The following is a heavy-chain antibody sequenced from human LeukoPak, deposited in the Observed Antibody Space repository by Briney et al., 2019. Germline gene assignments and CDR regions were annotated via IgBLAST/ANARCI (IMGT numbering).Heavy chain of an antibody. J-gene: IGHJ4*02. V-gene: IGHV3-7*03. CDR2: IKEDGTET. Sequence: GGPLRLSCAASGFMFSSNWMSWVRLAPGKGLEWVANIKEDGTETYYVDSVKGRFTISRDNAKNSLYLQMNSLRVEDTAVYYCAKEGRSLQTYWGQGTLVTVSS. CDR3: AKEGRSLQTY. D-gene: IGHD5-24*01. CDR1: GFMFSSNW.